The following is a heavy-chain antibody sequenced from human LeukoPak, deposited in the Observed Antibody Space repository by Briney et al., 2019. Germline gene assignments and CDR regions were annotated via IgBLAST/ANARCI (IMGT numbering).Heavy chain of an antibody. D-gene: IGHD6-13*01. CDR1: GFTFSSSA. V-gene: IGHV3-30*02. CDR3: AKDAMGSSWYYYFDY. Sequence: GGSLRLSCTASGFTFSSSAMSWVRQAPGKGLEWVAFIRYDGSNKYYADSVKGRFTISRDNSKNTLYLQMNSLRAEDTAVYYCAKDAMGSSWYYYFDYWGQGTLVTVSS. CDR2: IRYDGSNK. J-gene: IGHJ4*02.